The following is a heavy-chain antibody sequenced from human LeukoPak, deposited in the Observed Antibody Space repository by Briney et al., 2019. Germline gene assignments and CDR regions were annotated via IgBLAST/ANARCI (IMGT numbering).Heavy chain of an antibody. D-gene: IGHD2-2*01. Sequence: SETLSLTCAVSGGSISSSNWWSWVRQPPGKGLEWIGEIYHSGSTNYNPSLKSRVTISVDKSKNQFSLKLSSVTAADTAVYYCARETGYYCSSTSCYVGGAFDIWGQGTMVTVSS. CDR1: GGSISSSNW. J-gene: IGHJ3*02. CDR3: ARETGYYCSSTSCYVGGAFDI. CDR2: IYHSGST. V-gene: IGHV4-4*02.